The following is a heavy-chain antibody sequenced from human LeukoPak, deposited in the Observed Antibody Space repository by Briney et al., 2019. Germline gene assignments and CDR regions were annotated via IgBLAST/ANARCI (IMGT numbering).Heavy chain of an antibody. CDR1: GDSLSNNSAS. CDR2: TYYGSKWYN. D-gene: IGHD3-16*02. CDR3: TRGSPLYTWFDP. V-gene: IGHV6-1*01. Sequence: SQTLSLTCAISGDSLSNNSASWNWIRQSPSRGLEWLGRTYYGSKWYNDYAVSVKGRISIDPDTSKNQFSLQLNSVTPEDTAVYYCTRGSPLYTWFDPWGQGTLVTVSS. J-gene: IGHJ5*02.